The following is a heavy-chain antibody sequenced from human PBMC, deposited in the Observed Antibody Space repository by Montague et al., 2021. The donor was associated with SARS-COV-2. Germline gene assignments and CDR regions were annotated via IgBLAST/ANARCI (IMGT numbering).Heavy chain of an antibody. CDR2: IFYNGST. CDR1: FGSISTYY. CDR3: AGQDAWAYCGDECYRGWFDS. D-gene: IGHD2-21*01. J-gene: IGHJ5*01. V-gene: IGHV4-59*03. Sequence: SETLSLTCTVSFGSISTYYWSWIRRPPGKGLEWIGFIFYNGSTKYNPSLKRRVSISLDTSKNQFSLKLSSVTAADTAVYYCAGQDAWAYCGDECYRGWFDSWGQGTLVTVSS.